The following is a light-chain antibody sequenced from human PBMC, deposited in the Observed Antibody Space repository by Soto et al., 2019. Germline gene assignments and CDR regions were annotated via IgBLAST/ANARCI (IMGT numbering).Light chain of an antibody. Sequence: EIVLTQSPGTLSLSPGERATISCRASQIIGNSYLAWYQQKPGQAPRLLIDDASRRATGIPDRFSGSGSGADFDLTISRLEPEDFAVYYCQQCGSSPRTFGQGTKVEVK. CDR1: QIIGNSY. CDR3: QQCGSSPRT. V-gene: IGKV3-20*01. J-gene: IGKJ1*01. CDR2: DAS.